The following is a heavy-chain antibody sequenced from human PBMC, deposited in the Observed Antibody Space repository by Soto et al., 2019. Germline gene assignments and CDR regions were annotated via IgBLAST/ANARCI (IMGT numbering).Heavy chain of an antibody. V-gene: IGHV3-30-3*01. D-gene: IGHD3-3*01. CDR2: MSYDGSNK. CDR3: AKGVFGVVSWFDP. Sequence: QVQLVESGGGVVQPGRSLRLSCAASGFTFSSYAMHWVRQAPGKGLEWVAVMSYDGSNKFYADSVKGRFTISRHNSKNPLYLQMNSLRAEDTAVYYCAKGVFGVVSWFDPWGQGTLVTVSS. CDR1: GFTFSSYA. J-gene: IGHJ5*02.